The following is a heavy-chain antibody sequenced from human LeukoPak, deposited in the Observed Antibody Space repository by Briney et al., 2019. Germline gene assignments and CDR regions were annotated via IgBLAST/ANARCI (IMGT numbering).Heavy chain of an antibody. Sequence: PSGTLSLTCAVSGGSISSSNWWSWVRPPPGKGLEWIGEIYHSGSTNYNPSLKSRVTISVDKSKNQFSLKLSSVTAADTAVYYCASLIAAAGTVYFDYWGQGTLVTVSS. J-gene: IGHJ4*02. V-gene: IGHV4-4*02. CDR1: GGSISSSNW. CDR3: ASLIAAAGTVYFDY. CDR2: IYHSGST. D-gene: IGHD6-13*01.